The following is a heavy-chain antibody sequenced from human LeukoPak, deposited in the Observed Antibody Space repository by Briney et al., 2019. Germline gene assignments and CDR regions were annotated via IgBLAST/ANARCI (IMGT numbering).Heavy chain of an antibody. V-gene: IGHV3-30*18. CDR2: MSYDGSDK. D-gene: IGHD5-18*01. CDR1: GFTFSSYG. Sequence: GGSLRLSCAASGFTFSSYGMHWVRQAPGKGLEWVAVMSYDGSDKYYADSVKGRFTISRDNSKNTLYLQMNSLRAEDTAVYYCAKDGGYSYDYYFDYWGQGTLVTVSS. J-gene: IGHJ4*02. CDR3: AKDGGYSYDYYFDY.